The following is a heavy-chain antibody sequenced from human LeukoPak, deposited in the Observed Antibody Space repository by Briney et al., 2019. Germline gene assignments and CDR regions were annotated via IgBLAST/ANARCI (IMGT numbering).Heavy chain of an antibody. CDR1: GITFSDYY. CDR2: VSSIATTASTK. D-gene: IGHD3-22*01. V-gene: IGHV3-11*01. J-gene: IGHJ4*02. Sequence: GSLRLSCAASGITFSDYYMSWLRQAPGKGLEWVSYVSSIATTASTKYYADSVKGRFTISRDNAKNSLYLQMNSLRAEDTAVYYCAGTDYYDSSGYYFDLWGQGTLVTVSS. CDR3: AGTDYYDSSGYYFDL.